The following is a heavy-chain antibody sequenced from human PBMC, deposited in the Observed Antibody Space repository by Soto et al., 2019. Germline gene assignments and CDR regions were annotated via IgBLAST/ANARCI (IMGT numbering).Heavy chain of an antibody. CDR2: IYPGDSDT. V-gene: IGHV5-51*01. Sequence: PGESLKISCKGSGYSFTSYWIGWVRQMPGKGLEWMGIIYPGDSDTRYSPSFQGQVTISADKSISTAYLQWSSLKASDTAMYYCARTYYDYIWGSYRPPVAFDIWGQGTMVTVSS. CDR1: GYSFTSYW. CDR3: ARTYYDYIWGSYRPPVAFDI. D-gene: IGHD3-16*02. J-gene: IGHJ3*02.